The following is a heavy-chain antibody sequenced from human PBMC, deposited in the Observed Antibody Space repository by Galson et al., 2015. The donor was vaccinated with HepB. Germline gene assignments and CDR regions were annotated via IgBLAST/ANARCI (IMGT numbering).Heavy chain of an antibody. CDR2: IDPSDSYT. V-gene: IGHV5-10-1*01. D-gene: IGHD2-15*01. J-gene: IGHJ4*02. CDR3: ARHVASRWNY. Sequence: QSGAEMKKPGESLKISCKGSGYSFTSYWITWVRQMPGKGLEWVGRIDPSDSYTEYSPSFQGHLTISGDKSISTAYLQWSSLKASDTAMYYCARHVASRWNYWGQGTLVTVSS. CDR1: GYSFTSYW.